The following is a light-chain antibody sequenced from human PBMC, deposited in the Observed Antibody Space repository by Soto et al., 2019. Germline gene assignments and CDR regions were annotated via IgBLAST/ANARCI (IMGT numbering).Light chain of an antibody. CDR1: QGISSN. J-gene: IGKJ5*01. CDR3: QQFNSYPIT. CDR2: DAS. V-gene: IGKV1-9*01. Sequence: DIQVTQSPAFMSASVGDRVTITCRASQGISSNLACYQQKPGKAPKILIYDASTLQSGVPSRFSGSGSGTEFTLTISSLQPEDFATYYCQQFNSYPITFGQGTRLEIK.